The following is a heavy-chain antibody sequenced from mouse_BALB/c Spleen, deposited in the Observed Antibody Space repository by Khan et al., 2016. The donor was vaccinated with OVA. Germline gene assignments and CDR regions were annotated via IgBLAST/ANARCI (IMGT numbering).Heavy chain of an antibody. Sequence: EVELVESGGDLVKPGGSLKLSCAASGFTFSSYGMSWVRQTPDKRLEWVATISSGGSYTYYPDSVKGRFTISRDNAKNTLYLQMSSLKSEDTAMYYCARQEDGYYVRYFDVWGAGTTVTVSS. CDR2: ISSGGSYT. J-gene: IGHJ1*01. CDR3: ARQEDGYYVRYFDV. V-gene: IGHV5-6*01. CDR1: GFTFSSYG. D-gene: IGHD2-3*01.